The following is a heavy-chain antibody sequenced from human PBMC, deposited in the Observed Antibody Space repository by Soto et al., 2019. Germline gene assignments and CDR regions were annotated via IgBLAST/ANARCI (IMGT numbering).Heavy chain of an antibody. V-gene: IGHV4-59*01. J-gene: IGHJ4*02. CDR1: GGSISRNY. Sequence: SETLSLTCTVSGGSISRNYWSWIRQPPGKGLEWLGYIYDSGTTNYNPSVKSRVTISLDTSKSQFSLRMSSVTAADTAVYYCAREGEYSYGYFDYWGQGAQVTVSS. D-gene: IGHD5-18*01. CDR3: AREGEYSYGYFDY. CDR2: IYDSGTT.